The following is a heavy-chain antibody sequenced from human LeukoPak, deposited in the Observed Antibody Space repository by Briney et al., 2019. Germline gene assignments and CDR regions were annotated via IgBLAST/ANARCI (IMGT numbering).Heavy chain of an antibody. CDR3: ARAYDSSGYYYGGEYYYYGMDV. Sequence: PGGSLRLSCAASGFTFSSYSMNWVRQAPGKGLEWVSSISSSSSYIYYADSVKGRFTISRDNAKNSLYLQMNSLRAEDTAVYYCARAYDSSGYYYGGEYYYYGMDVWGQGTTVTVSS. J-gene: IGHJ6*02. D-gene: IGHD3-22*01. CDR1: GFTFSSYS. V-gene: IGHV3-21*01. CDR2: ISSSSSYI.